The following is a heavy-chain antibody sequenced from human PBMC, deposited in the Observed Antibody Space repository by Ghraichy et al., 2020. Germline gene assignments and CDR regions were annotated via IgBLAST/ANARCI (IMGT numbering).Heavy chain of an antibody. CDR2: INHSGST. CDR3: AREGMDV. V-gene: IGHV4-34*01. CDR1: GGSFSGYY. Sequence: GSLRLSCAVYGGSFSGYYWSWIRQPPGKGLEWIGEINHSGSTNYNPSLKSRVTISVDTSKNQFSLKLSSVTAADTAVYYCAREGMDVWGQGTTVTVSS. J-gene: IGHJ6*02.